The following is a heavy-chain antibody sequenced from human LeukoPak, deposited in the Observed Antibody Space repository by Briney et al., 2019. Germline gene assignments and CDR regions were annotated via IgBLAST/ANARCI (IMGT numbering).Heavy chain of an antibody. D-gene: IGHD6-13*01. CDR1: GYTFTSYV. J-gene: IGHJ4*02. CDR2: ISPYNGNT. V-gene: IGHV1-18*01. CDR3: ARHRASGIVDY. Sequence: ASVKVSCKASGYTFTSYVINWVRQAPGQGLEWMGWISPYNGNTNYAQKLQGTVTMTTDTSTSTAYMELRSLRSDDTAVYYCARHRASGIVDYWGQGTLVTVSS.